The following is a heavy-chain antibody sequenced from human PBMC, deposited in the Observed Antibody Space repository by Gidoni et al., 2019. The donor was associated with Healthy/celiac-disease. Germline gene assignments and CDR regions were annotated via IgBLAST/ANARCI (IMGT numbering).Heavy chain of an antibody. D-gene: IGHD3-10*01. J-gene: IGHJ6*03. Sequence: DVQLVQSGAEVKKPGESLRISCKGSGYRFTSYWISWVRQMPGKGLEWMGRIDPSDSYTNYSPSFQGHVTISADKSISTAYLQWSSLKASDTAMYYCARLRGPTPSDYDYYYMDVWGKGTTVTVSS. CDR3: ARLRGPTPSDYDYYYMDV. CDR2: IDPSDSYT. V-gene: IGHV5-10-1*01. CDR1: GYRFTSYW.